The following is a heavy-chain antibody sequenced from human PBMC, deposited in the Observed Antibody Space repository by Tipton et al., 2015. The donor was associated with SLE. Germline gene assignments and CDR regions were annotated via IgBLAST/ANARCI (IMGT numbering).Heavy chain of an antibody. CDR3: ARYFYDSSGVCLFDF. D-gene: IGHD3-22*01. Sequence: TLSLTCNVSGGSISSGAYYWSWIRQHPGKGLEWIGYVFSSGTTYYNPSLKGRLSLSLDTSQNQLSLKLSSVTSADTAVYYCARYFYDSSGVCLFDFWGQGTLVTVSS. J-gene: IGHJ4*02. V-gene: IGHV4-31*03. CDR2: VFSSGTT. CDR1: GGSISSGAYY.